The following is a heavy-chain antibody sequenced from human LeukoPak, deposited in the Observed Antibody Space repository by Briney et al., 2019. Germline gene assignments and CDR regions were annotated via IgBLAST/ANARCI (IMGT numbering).Heavy chain of an antibody. CDR1: GFTFSSYS. J-gene: IGHJ4*02. CDR3: AKVGGDYVVEYYFDY. V-gene: IGHV3-21*04. CDR2: ISSSSSYI. Sequence: GGSLRLSCAASGFTFSSYSMNWVRQAPGKGLEWVSSISSSSSYIYYADSVKGRFTISRDNSKNTLYLQMNSLRAEDTAVYYCAKVGGDYVVEYYFDYWGQGTLVTVSS. D-gene: IGHD4-17*01.